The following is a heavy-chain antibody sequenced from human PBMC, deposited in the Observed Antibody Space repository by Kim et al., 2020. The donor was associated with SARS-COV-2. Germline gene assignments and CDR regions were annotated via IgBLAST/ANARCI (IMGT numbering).Heavy chain of an antibody. CDR3: ARAAYDFCGAFDY. CDR1: GGSISSGGYY. J-gene: IGHJ4*02. V-gene: IGHV4-31*03. Sequence: LSLTCTVSGGSISSGGYYWSWIRQHPGKGLEWIGYIYYSGSTYYNPSLKSRITISVDTSKNQFSLKLSSVTAADTAVYYCARAAYDFCGAFDYWGQGTLVTVSS. CDR2: IYYSGST. D-gene: IGHD3-3*01.